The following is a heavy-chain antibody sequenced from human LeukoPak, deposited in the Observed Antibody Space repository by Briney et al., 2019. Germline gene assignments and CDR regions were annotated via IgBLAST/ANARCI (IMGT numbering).Heavy chain of an antibody. CDR1: GGSFSGYY. D-gene: IGHD2-21*01. CDR3: ARGGVWYGLDV. J-gene: IGHJ6*02. Sequence: PSETLSLTCAVYGGSFSGYYWSWIRQPPGKGLEWIGEINHSGSTKYNPSLKSQVTISADMPKNQFSLKLSSVTAADTAVYYCARGGVWYGLDVWGQGTTVTVSS. V-gene: IGHV4-34*01. CDR2: INHSGST.